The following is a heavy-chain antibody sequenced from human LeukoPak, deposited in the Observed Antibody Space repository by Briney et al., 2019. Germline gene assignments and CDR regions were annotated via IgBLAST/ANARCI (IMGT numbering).Heavy chain of an antibody. Sequence: SETLSLTCTVSGGSISSYYWSWVRQPPGKGLEWIGYIYYSGSTNYNPSLQSRVTISVDTSKNQFSLKLSSVTAADTAVYYCARDSDSVHSPFNYWGQGTLVTVSS. V-gene: IGHV4-59*01. D-gene: IGHD5/OR15-5a*01. J-gene: IGHJ4*02. CDR1: GGSISSYY. CDR3: ARDSDSVHSPFNY. CDR2: IYYSGST.